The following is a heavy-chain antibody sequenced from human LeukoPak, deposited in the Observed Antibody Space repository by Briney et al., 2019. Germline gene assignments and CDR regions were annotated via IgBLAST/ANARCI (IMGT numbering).Heavy chain of an antibody. D-gene: IGHD6-19*01. V-gene: IGHV4-39*01. Sequence: SETLSLTCTVSGDSIRSTNYYWVWIRQPPGKGLEWIGNIYYSGSTYYNPSLKSRVTISVDTSKNQFSLKLSSVTAADTAVYYCARGQKQWLVLLMGYYYYMDVWGKGTTVTVSS. CDR2: IYYSGST. CDR1: GDSIRSTNYY. J-gene: IGHJ6*03. CDR3: ARGQKQWLVLLMGYYYYMDV.